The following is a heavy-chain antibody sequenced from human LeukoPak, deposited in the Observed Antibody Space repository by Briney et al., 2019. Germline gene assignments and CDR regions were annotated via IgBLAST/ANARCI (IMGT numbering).Heavy chain of an antibody. J-gene: IGHJ4*02. CDR2: IYPADSDT. V-gene: IGHV5-51*01. CDR1: GYSFTILW. Sequence: GESLKISCKGIGYSFTILWIGWVRQMPGKGLEWMGIIYPADSDTRYSPSFRGQVTISADKSIRTAYLQWRSLKASDTAMYYCATSAYYYYFHNWGQGTLVTVSS. CDR3: ATSAYYYYFHN. D-gene: IGHD3-22*01.